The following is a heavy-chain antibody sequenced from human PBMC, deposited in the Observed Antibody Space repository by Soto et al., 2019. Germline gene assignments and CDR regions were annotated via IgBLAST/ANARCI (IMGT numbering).Heavy chain of an antibody. V-gene: IGHV4-61*01. D-gene: IGHD2-21*01. J-gene: IGHJ4*02. CDR3: VREMVPNMLRLWYCDQ. Sequence: PPDTPSLTSTVSGVSVCTRSYYLSWIRQPPGKGLEWIGYISKSGSSRYNPSLKTRLTISIDMSKSQFSLKLTSVTAADTAVYYFVREMVPNMLRLWYCDQWGQGPLVTVSP. CDR2: ISKSGSS. CDR1: GVSVCTRSYY.